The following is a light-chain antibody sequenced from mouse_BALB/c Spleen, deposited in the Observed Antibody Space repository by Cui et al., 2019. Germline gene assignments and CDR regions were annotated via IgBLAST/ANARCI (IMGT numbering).Light chain of an antibody. CDR3: HQWSSYPPT. Sequence: QIVLTQSPAIMSASPGEKVTLTCSASSSVRSSYLYWYQQKPGSSPKLWIYSTSNLASGVPARFSGSGSGTSYSLTISSMEAEDAASYFCHQWSSYPPTLGAGTKLELK. CDR2: STS. CDR1: SSVRSSY. V-gene: IGKV4-79*01. J-gene: IGKJ5*01.